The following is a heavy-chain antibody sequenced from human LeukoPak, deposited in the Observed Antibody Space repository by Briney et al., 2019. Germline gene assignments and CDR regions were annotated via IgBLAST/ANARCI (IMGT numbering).Heavy chain of an antibody. Sequence: PSETLSLTCAVSGGSISSGGYYWSWIRQHPGKGLEWIGYIYYSGSTYYNPSLKSRVTISVDTSKNQFSLKLSSVTAADTAVYYCARDSYYDSSGYYSGYYYYGMDVWGQGTTVTVSS. CDR3: ARDSYYDSSGYYSGYYYYGMDV. V-gene: IGHV4-31*11. D-gene: IGHD3-22*01. CDR2: IYYSGST. J-gene: IGHJ6*02. CDR1: GGSISSGGYY.